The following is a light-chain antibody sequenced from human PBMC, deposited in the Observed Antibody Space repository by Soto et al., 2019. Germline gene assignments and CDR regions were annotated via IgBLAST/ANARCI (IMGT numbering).Light chain of an antibody. J-gene: IGKJ5*01. Sequence: EIVMTQSPATLSVAPGERATLSCRASQTISSILAWYQQKPGQAPRLLIYGASTRATGIPARFTGSGSGTEFTLTISSLQSEDFALYYCQQYYDWPITIGQGTRLDIK. CDR2: GAS. V-gene: IGKV3-15*01. CDR1: QTISSI. CDR3: QQYYDWPIT.